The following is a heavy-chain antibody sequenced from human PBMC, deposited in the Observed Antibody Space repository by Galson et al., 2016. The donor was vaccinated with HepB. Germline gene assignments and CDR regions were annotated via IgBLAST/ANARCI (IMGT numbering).Heavy chain of an antibody. D-gene: IGHD1-1*01. V-gene: IGHV2-5*02. CDR3: AHPRSIGGMNEFFDY. J-gene: IGHJ4*02. CDR2: IYWDDDK. CDR1: GFSLTTSGVA. Sequence: PALVKPTQTLTLTCTFSGFSLTTSGVAVGWIRQPPGKALEWLALIYWDDDKRYSPFLNSRLTITKDTSKNQVVLTMTNMDPVDTATYYCAHPRSIGGMNEFFDYWGQGTLVTVSS.